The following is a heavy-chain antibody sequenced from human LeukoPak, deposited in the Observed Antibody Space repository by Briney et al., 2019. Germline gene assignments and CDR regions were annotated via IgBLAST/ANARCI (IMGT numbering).Heavy chain of an antibody. CDR3: ARVYSSSWYVDY. CDR1: GGSISSYY. V-gene: IGHV4-59*01. D-gene: IGHD6-13*01. Sequence: SETLSLTCTVSGGSISSYYWSWIRQPPGKGLEWIGYIYYSGSTNYNPSLKSRVTISVDTSKNQFSLKLSSVTAADTAVYYCARVYSSSWYVDYWGQGTLVTVSS. J-gene: IGHJ4*02. CDR2: IYYSGST.